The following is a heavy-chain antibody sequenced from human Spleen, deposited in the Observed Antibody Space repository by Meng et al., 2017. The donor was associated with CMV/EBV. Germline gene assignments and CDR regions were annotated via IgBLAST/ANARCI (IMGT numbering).Heavy chain of an antibody. D-gene: IGHD1-26*01. Sequence: SSPSSCFSFTSYVMHWVRQAPGKGLEWVAVIWYDGSNKYYADSVKGRFTISSDNSKNTLYLQMNSLRAEDTAVYYCAKDRGGSYYLSYWGQGTLVTVSS. CDR3: AKDRGGSYYLSY. J-gene: IGHJ4*02. CDR1: CFSFTSYV. CDR2: IWYDGSNK. V-gene: IGHV3-33*06.